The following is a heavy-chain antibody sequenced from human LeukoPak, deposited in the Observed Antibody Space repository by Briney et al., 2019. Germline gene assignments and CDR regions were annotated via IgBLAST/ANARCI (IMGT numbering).Heavy chain of an antibody. CDR2: TYYRSKWYN. CDR1: VDSVSISSAA. J-gene: IGHJ3*01. Sequence: SQTLSLTSAISVDSVSISSAAWNSLRQSPSRGLEWLGRTYYRSKWYNEYAVSVKSRITINPNTSNNQFSLRPGSVIPEDTAVYYCAAFRRDSFDVGAKGQWSPSPQ. V-gene: IGHV6-1*01. CDR3: AAFRRDSFDV.